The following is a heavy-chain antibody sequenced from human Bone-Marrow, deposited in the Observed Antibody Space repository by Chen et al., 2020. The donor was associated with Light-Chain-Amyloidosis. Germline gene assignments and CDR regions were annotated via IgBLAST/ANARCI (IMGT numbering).Heavy chain of an antibody. CDR3: VKEDGHLTGYYEA. CDR2: SSGSGGRT. J-gene: IGHJ5*02. Sequence: DVQLLESGGGLGQPGGSLRVSCAASGYTFSRYAMSWVRQAPGQGLEWVSGSSGSGGRTYYADFVKGRFTISRDNSQNTLYLQMNSLRAEDTAVYYCVKEDGHLTGYYEAWGQGTLVTVSS. D-gene: IGHD3-9*01. CDR1: GYTFSRYA. V-gene: IGHV3-23*01.